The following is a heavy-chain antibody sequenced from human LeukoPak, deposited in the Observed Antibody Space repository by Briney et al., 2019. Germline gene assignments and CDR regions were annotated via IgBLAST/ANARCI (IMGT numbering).Heavy chain of an antibody. D-gene: IGHD6-6*01. CDR1: GFTFSIYA. J-gene: IGHJ4*02. V-gene: IGHV3-23*01. CDR3: AQDLPTAITARPHY. CDR2: ISSSGGSP. Sequence: PGGSLRLSCAASGFTFSIYAMSWVRQAPGKGLDWVSGISSSGGSPYYADSVKGRFTISRDNSKNTLYLRMNSLRAEDTAVYYCAQDLPTAITARPHYWGQGTLVTVSS.